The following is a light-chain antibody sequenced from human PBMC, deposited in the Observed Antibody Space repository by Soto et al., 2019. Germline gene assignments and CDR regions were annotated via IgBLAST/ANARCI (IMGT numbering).Light chain of an antibody. CDR2: GSS. CDR3: QQYGSSPPT. Sequence: EIVMTQSPATLSVSPGERGTLSCRASESVSSNLAWYQQKTGQAPRLLIYGSSTRATGIPARFSGSGSKTEFTLTISSLQSEDFAVYYCQQYGSSPPTFGQGTKVDIK. J-gene: IGKJ1*01. CDR1: ESVSSN. V-gene: IGKV3-15*01.